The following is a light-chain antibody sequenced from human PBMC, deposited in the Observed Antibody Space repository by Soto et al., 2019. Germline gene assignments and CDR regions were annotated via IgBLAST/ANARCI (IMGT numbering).Light chain of an antibody. V-gene: IGLV1-47*02. CDR3: QSHDNGLTLV. CDR1: SSNIGSNY. Sequence: QSALTQPPSASGTPGQRVTIFCSGSSSNIGSNYVYWYQQLPGTAPKLLIYGNNNRPSGGPDRFSGSKSGTSASLAITGLQAEDEADYYCQSHDNGLTLVFGGGTKLTVL. CDR2: GNN. J-gene: IGLJ2*01.